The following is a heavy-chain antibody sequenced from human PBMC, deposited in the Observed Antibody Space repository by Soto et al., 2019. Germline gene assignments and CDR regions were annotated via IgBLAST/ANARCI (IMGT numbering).Heavy chain of an antibody. CDR1: GFDFGSFG. V-gene: IGHV1-58*02. J-gene: IGHJ6*02. CDR2: IVVASGRT. Sequence: SVKVSCKASGFDFGSFGIQFLRQTRGRGLEWIGWIVVASGRTNYARQFQGRVAFSRDMSSTTAYMDLYDLKSDDTAVYFCSADHPHSAIGWPVWGQGTTVTVSS. CDR3: SADHPHSAIGWPV.